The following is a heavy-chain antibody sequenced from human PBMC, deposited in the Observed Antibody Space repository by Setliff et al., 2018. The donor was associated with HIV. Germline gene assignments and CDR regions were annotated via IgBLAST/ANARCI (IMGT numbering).Heavy chain of an antibody. CDR3: ARALPTNYYGSDNWFDP. V-gene: IGHV1-69*13. CDR1: GGTFSSHA. Sequence: GASVKVSCKASGGTFSSHAITWVRQAPGQGLEWMGGIIPMFRTANYAQKFQGRVTIIADESTSTAYMELRSLKSEDTAVYYCARALPTNYYGSDNWFDPWGQGTLVTVSS. D-gene: IGHD3-10*01. J-gene: IGHJ5*02. CDR2: IIPMFRTA.